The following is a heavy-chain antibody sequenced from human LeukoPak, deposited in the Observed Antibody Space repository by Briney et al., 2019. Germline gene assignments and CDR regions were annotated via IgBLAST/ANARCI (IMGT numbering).Heavy chain of an antibody. Sequence: KPSETLSLTCTVSGGSISNYYWTWIRQPPGKGLEWIGYIYYSGSTNYNPSLKSRVTISIDTSKNQFSLKVSSVTATDTAVYYCARTWGGASVFDIWGQGTMVTVSS. CDR2: IYYSGST. CDR3: ARTWGGASVFDI. D-gene: IGHD7-27*01. CDR1: GGSISNYY. J-gene: IGHJ3*02. V-gene: IGHV4-59*01.